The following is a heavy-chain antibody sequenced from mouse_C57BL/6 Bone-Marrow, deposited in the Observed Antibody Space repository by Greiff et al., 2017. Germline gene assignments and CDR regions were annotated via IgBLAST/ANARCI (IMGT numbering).Heavy chain of an antibody. D-gene: IGHD2-4*01. CDR2: IYPGDGDT. J-gene: IGHJ1*03. Sequence: VQGVESGPELVKPGASVKISCKASGYAFSSSWMNWVKQRPGKGLEWIGRIYPGDGDTNYNGKFKGKATLTADKSSSTAYMQLSSLTSEDSAVYFCARAPYDYDGYFDVWGTGTTVTVSS. V-gene: IGHV1-82*01. CDR3: ARAPYDYDGYFDV. CDR1: GYAFSSSW.